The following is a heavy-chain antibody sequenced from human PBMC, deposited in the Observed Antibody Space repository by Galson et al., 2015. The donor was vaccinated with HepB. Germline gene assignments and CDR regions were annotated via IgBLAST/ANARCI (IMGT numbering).Heavy chain of an antibody. V-gene: IGHV1-69*10. J-gene: IGHJ3*01. Sequence: SVKVSCKASGGTFSRFAISWVRQAPGQGLEWMGGIIPIFDIANYAQKFRDRVTITADKSTSTAYMELSSLTSEDTAVFYCARDPGTTTEDGFDVWGQGTMVTVSS. CDR2: IIPIFDIA. CDR1: GGTFSRFA. CDR3: ARDPGTTTEDGFDV. D-gene: IGHD1-1*01.